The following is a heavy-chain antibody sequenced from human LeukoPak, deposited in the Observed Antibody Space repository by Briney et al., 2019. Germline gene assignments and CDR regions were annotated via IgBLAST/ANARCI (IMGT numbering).Heavy chain of an antibody. CDR3: ARASSSWAGYFDC. Sequence: GGSLRLSCAASGFTFSNYWMSWVRQAPGKGLEWVANINQHGSEKYYVDSVKGRFTISRDNAKNSLYLQMDSLRAEDTAMYYCARASSSWAGYFDCWGQGMLVTVSS. V-gene: IGHV3-7*01. D-gene: IGHD6-13*01. CDR2: INQHGSEK. J-gene: IGHJ4*02. CDR1: GFTFSNYW.